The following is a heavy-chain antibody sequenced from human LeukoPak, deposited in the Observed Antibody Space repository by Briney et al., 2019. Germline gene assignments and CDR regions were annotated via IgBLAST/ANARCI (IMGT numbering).Heavy chain of an antibody. V-gene: IGHV4-39*07. CDR2: IYYSGNT. Sequence: SETLSLTCTVSGGSLSSSNYYWGWIRQPPGKGLEWIGSIYYSGNTYYNPSLKSRVTISVDTSKNQFSLKLSSVTAADTAVYYCARAEEVAPLDYWGQGTLVTVS. CDR3: ARAEEVAPLDY. J-gene: IGHJ4*02. D-gene: IGHD2-15*01. CDR1: GGSLSSSNYY.